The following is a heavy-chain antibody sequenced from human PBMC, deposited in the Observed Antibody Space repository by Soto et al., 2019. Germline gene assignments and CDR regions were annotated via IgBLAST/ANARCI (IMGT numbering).Heavy chain of an antibody. CDR3: ARHLYTTATGNLFVYF. J-gene: IGHJ4*02. Sequence: GEPLKISCEGSGYGFSNYWIGWVRQKPGKGLEWMGIIFPRDSDTKYNPSLQGQVSISADNSVATAYLHLSSLKPSDSAIYYCARHLYTTATGNLFVYFWGQGPPVTVSS. CDR2: IFPRDSDT. D-gene: IGHD1-26*01. CDR1: GYGFSNYW. V-gene: IGHV5-51*01.